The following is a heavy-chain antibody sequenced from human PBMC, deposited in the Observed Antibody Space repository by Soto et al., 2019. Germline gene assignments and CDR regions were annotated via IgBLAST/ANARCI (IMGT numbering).Heavy chain of an antibody. CDR3: VRWGFFRDYGEDFDF. Sequence: GESLKISCQGSGYTFNNYLISWVRQMPGKGLEWMGKIDPSDSYTDYNPSFRGHVTFSADRSISTAYLQWSSLKASDTAIYYCVRWGFFRDYGEDFDFWGQGTLVTVSS. D-gene: IGHD4-17*01. CDR1: GYTFNNYL. CDR2: IDPSDSYT. V-gene: IGHV5-10-1*01. J-gene: IGHJ4*02.